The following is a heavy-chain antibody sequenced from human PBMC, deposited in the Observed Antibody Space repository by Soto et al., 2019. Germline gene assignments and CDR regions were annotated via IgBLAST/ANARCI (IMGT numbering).Heavy chain of an antibody. V-gene: IGHV3-30*03. Sequence: GGSLRLSCAASGFTFSSYGMHWVRQAPGKGLEWVAVISYDGSNKYYADSVKGRFTISRDNSKNTLYLQMNSLRAEDTAVYYCARGHYYDSSGYPNPPFDYWGQGTLVTVS. CDR1: GFTFSSYG. CDR2: ISYDGSNK. CDR3: ARGHYYDSSGYPNPPFDY. D-gene: IGHD3-22*01. J-gene: IGHJ4*02.